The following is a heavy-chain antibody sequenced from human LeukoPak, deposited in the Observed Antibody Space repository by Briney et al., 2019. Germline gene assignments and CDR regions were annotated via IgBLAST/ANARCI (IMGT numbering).Heavy chain of an antibody. Sequence: GGSLRLSCVVSGLTFNRCWMNWVRQAPGKGLEWVAHINPDGRDTYYVDSVKGRFTISRDNAENSMYLQMNSLRVEDTAVYYCTSWGDTTAEYFQRWGQGTLVTVSS. CDR2: INPDGRDT. CDR1: GLTFNRCW. CDR3: TSWGDTTAEYFQR. J-gene: IGHJ1*01. D-gene: IGHD2-21*02. V-gene: IGHV3-7*01.